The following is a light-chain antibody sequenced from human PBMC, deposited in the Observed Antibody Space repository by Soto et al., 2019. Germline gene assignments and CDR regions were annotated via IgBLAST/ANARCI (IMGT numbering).Light chain of an antibody. CDR1: QSVSSSY. CDR3: QQYVSSPWA. Sequence: EIVLTQSPGTLSLSQGERATLSCRASQSVSSSYLAWYQQKPGQAPRLLIYGASSRATGIPDRFSGSGSGTDFTLTISRLEPEDFAVYYCQQYVSSPWAFGQGTKVDI. J-gene: IGKJ1*01. CDR2: GAS. V-gene: IGKV3-20*01.